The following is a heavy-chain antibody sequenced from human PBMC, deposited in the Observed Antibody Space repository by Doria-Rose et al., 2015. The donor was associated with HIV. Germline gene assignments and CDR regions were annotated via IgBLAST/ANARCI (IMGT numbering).Heavy chain of an antibody. CDR1: W. J-gene: IGHJ4*02. V-gene: IGHV4-4*02. Sequence: WWSWVRQPPGKGLEWIGQIYHSGNTNYNPSLKSRVTISADKSKNQFSLKLTSVTAADTAVYYCARDLGIQLWLGYWGQGTLVTVSS. CDR3: ARDLGIQLWLGY. CDR2: IYHSGNT. D-gene: IGHD5-18*01.